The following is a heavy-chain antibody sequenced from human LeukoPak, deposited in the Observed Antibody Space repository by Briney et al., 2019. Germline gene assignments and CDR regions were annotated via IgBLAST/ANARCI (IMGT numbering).Heavy chain of an antibody. D-gene: IGHD6-13*01. Sequence: PGGSLRLSCAASGFTFSSYEMNWVRQAPGKGLEWVSYISSSGSTIYYADSVKGRFTISRDNAKNSLYLQMNSLRAEDTAVYYCARAGIFKVPNFDYWGQGTLVTVSS. CDR2: ISSSGSTI. J-gene: IGHJ4*02. CDR1: GFTFSSYE. CDR3: ARAGIFKVPNFDY. V-gene: IGHV3-48*03.